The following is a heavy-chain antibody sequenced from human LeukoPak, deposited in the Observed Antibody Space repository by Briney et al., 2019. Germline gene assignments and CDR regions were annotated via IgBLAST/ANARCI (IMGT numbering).Heavy chain of an antibody. CDR2: ISSSSSYI. CDR1: GFTFSSYS. CDR3: ASGPHYDSSGAFDY. V-gene: IGHV3-21*01. D-gene: IGHD3-22*01. J-gene: IGHJ4*02. Sequence: GGSLRLSCAASGFTFSSYSMNWVRQAPGEGLEWVSSISSSSSYIYYADSVKGRFTISRDNAKNSLYLQMNSLRAEDTAVYYCASGPHYDSSGAFDYWGQGTLVTVSS.